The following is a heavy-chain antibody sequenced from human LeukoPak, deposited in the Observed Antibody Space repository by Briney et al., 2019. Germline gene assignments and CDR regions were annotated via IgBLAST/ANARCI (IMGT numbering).Heavy chain of an antibody. D-gene: IGHD4-17*01. Sequence: PSETLSLTCTVSGGSISSSSYYWGWIRQPPGKGLEWIGSIYYSGSTYYNPSLKSRVTISVDTSKNQFSLKLSSVTAADTAVYYCARVSYDYDGIDYWGQGTLVTVSS. CDR3: ARVSYDYDGIDY. V-gene: IGHV4-39*01. CDR2: IYYSGST. CDR1: GGSISSSSYY. J-gene: IGHJ4*02.